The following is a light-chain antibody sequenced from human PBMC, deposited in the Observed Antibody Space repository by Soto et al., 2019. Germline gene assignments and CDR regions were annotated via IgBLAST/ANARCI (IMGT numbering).Light chain of an antibody. Sequence: EIVLTQSPGTLSLSPGERATLSCRASQSVTSSYLAWYQQKPGQAPRLLIYGASSRATGIPDRFSGSGSGTDFTLTIRRLEPEDFAVYYCQQYGSAPRTFGQGTNVEIK. CDR2: GAS. J-gene: IGKJ1*01. CDR1: QSVTSSY. V-gene: IGKV3-20*01. CDR3: QQYGSAPRT.